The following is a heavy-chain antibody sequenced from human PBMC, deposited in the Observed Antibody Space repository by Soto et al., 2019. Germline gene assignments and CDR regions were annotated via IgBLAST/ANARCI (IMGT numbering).Heavy chain of an antibody. D-gene: IGHD4-17*01. CDR2: ISSSSSYI. Sequence: GGSLRLSCAASGFTFSSYSMNWVRQAPGKGLEWVSSISSSSSYIYYADSVKGRFTISRDNAKNSLYLQMNSLRAEDTAVYYCARDDRKRTTVEAHYMDVWGKGTTVTVSS. V-gene: IGHV3-21*01. CDR3: ARDDRKRTTVEAHYMDV. CDR1: GFTFSSYS. J-gene: IGHJ6*03.